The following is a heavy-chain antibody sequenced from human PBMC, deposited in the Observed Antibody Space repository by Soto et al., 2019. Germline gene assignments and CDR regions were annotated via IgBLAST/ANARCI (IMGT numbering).Heavy chain of an antibody. D-gene: IGHD6-19*01. CDR3: ATSRRRIAVTESEDYFDY. J-gene: IGHJ4*02. CDR2: INPNSGDP. CDR1: GSIFTGYY. V-gene: IGHV1-2*04. Sequence: ASVKVSCKASGSIFTGYYLHWVRQAPGQGLEWMGWINPNSGDPNYTQKFQGWVTMTRDTSISTAYMELNRLRSDDTAVYYCATSRRRIAVTESEDYFDYWGQGAPVTVSS.